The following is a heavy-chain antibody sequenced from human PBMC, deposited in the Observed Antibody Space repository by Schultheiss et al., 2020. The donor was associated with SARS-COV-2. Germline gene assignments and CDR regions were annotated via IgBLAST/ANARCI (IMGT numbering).Heavy chain of an antibody. J-gene: IGHJ4*02. D-gene: IGHD3-10*01. V-gene: IGHV4-39*01. Sequence: SQTLSLTCTVSGGSISSSSYYWAWTRQPPGKRLDYMGNISCGGSTYYNPSLKSRVTISVDTSKNQFSLKLSSVTAADTAVYYCALAPGHYGSGSYGYWGQGTLVTVSS. CDR1: GGSISSSSYY. CDR3: ALAPGHYGSGSYGY. CDR2: ISCGGST.